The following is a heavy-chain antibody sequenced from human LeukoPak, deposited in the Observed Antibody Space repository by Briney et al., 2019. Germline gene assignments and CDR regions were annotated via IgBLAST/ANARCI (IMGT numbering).Heavy chain of an antibody. V-gene: IGHV3-23*01. J-gene: IGHJ5*02. CDR2: ISCSGGST. CDR3: AKDLTKDNCNYRWFDP. D-gene: IGHD1-7*01. Sequence: GGSLRLSCAASGFTFSSYAMSWVRQAPGKGLEWVSAISCSGGSTYYADSVKGPFTIFRDNSKNTLYLQMNSLRVEDTAVYCCAKDLTKDNCNYRWFDPWGQGTLVTVSS. CDR1: GFTFSSYA.